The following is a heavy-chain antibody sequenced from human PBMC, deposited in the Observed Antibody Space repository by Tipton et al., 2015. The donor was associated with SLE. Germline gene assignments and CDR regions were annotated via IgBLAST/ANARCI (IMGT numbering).Heavy chain of an antibody. CDR3: GRHYGGSIDS. Sequence: TLSLTCTVSGDSIRGSSYYWGWLRQPPGKGLEWIGSFYFGGSTYYNPSLKSRVTISIDTSKNQFTLSLRSVTAADTAVYYCGRHYGGSIDSWGQGTLVTDSS. D-gene: IGHD3-16*01. CDR1: GDSIRGSSYY. V-gene: IGHV4-39*01. J-gene: IGHJ4*02. CDR2: FYFGGST.